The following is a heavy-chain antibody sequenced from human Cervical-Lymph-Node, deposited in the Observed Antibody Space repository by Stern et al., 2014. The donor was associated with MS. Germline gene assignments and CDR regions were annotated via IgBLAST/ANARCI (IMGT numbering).Heavy chain of an antibody. CDR3: TRALRIADRPSPGGHWFDP. CDR2: INPKSGGP. J-gene: IGHJ5*02. D-gene: IGHD6-6*01. CDR1: GYIFTDYY. V-gene: IGHV1-2*02. Sequence: QVQLVESGAEVEKPGASVKVSCKASGYIFTDYYLHWVRQAPGQGLEWMGRINPKSGGPSYAPSFHGTVPLPSAPSITPAYIALRRLTSEDTAVYYCTRALRIADRPSPGGHWFDPWGQGTLVIVSS.